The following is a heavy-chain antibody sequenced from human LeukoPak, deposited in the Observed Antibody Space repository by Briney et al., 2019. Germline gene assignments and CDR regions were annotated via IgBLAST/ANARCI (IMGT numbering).Heavy chain of an antibody. CDR2: ISSSSSTT. J-gene: IGHJ4*02. V-gene: IGHV3-48*01. CDR1: GFTFSSYS. CDR3: ARLIETTEGY. D-gene: IGHD4-11*01. Sequence: HPGGSLRLSCAASGFTFSSYSMNWVRQAPGKGPEWVSYISSSSSTTYYADSVKGRFTISRDNAKNSLYLQMNSLRAEDTAVYYCARLIETTEGYWGQGTLVTVSS.